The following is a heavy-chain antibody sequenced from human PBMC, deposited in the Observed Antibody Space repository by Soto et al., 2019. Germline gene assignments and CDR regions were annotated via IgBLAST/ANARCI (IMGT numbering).Heavy chain of an antibody. V-gene: IGHV3-23*01. J-gene: IGHJ6*02. Sequence: EVRLLESGEGLVQPGGSLKLSCAASGFTFSSYAMSWVRQAPGKGLEWVSSIGGSGGNTYYADSVKGRFTISRDNSKNTLFLQMNILRAEDTAEYYCARVVRYFDTPYGMDVWGHGTTVTVSS. CDR1: GFTFSSYA. CDR3: ARVVRYFDTPYGMDV. D-gene: IGHD3-9*01. CDR2: IGGSGGNT.